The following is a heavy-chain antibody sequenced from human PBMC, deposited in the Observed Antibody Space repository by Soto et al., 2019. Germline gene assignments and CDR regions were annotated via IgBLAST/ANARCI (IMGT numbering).Heavy chain of an antibody. CDR3: ARDTVDYYGSGKKGYMDV. Sequence: QVQLQESGPGLVKPSQTLSLTCTVSGGSISSGGYYWSWIRQHPGKGLEWIGYIYYSGSTYYNPSLKSRVTISVDTSKNQFSLKLSSVTAADKAVYYCARDTVDYYGSGKKGYMDVWGKGTTVTVSS. V-gene: IGHV4-31*03. J-gene: IGHJ6*03. CDR2: IYYSGST. D-gene: IGHD3-10*01. CDR1: GGSISSGGYY.